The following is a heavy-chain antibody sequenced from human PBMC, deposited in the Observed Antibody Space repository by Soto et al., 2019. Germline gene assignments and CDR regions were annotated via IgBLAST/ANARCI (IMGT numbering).Heavy chain of an antibody. J-gene: IGHJ4*02. Sequence: EVQLVESGGGLVQPGGSLKLSCAASGFTFSGSAMHWVRQASGKGLEWVGRTRSKANSYATAYAASVKGRFTISRDDSKNTAYLKINSLTTEDTAVYYCTRPAGSSPGDDYWGQGTLVTVSS. V-gene: IGHV3-73*01. CDR1: GFTFSGSA. CDR3: TRPAGSSPGDDY. CDR2: TRSKANSYAT. D-gene: IGHD6-6*01.